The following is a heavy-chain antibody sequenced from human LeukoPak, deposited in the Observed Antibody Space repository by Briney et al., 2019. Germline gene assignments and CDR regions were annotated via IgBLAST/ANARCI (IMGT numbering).Heavy chain of an antibody. J-gene: IGHJ3*02. CDR1: GFTFSSYS. D-gene: IGHD6-6*01. Sequence: PGGSLRLSCAASGFTFSSYSMNWVRQAPGKGLEWVSYISSSSSTIYYADSVKGRFTISRDNAKNSLYLQMNSLRDEDTAVYYCASAPEATWQLATDAFDIWGQGTMVTVSS. V-gene: IGHV3-48*02. CDR2: ISSSSSTI. CDR3: ASAPEATWQLATDAFDI.